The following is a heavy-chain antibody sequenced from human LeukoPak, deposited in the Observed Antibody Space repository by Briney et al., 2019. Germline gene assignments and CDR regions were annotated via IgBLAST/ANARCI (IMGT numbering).Heavy chain of an antibody. CDR3: VKDLGSYAFDI. Sequence: GGSLRLSCAASGFTFSSYDMHWVRQAPGKGLEWVTSIRYDGSTKYYGDSVKGRFTISRDNPKNTLYLQMNSLGPEDTAVYHCVKDLGSYAFDIWGQGTMVTVSS. V-gene: IGHV3-30*02. D-gene: IGHD3-10*01. J-gene: IGHJ3*02. CDR2: IRYDGSTK. CDR1: GFTFSSYD.